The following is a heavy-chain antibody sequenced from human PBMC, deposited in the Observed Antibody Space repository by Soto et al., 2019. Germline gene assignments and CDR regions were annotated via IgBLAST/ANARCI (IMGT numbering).Heavy chain of an antibody. CDR2: LYYSGST. Sequence: QVQLQESGPGLVKPSQTLSLTCTVSGGSISSGGYYWSWIRQHPGKGLEWIGYLYYSGSTYYNPSLKSRVTISVDTSKNQFSLKLSSVTAADTAVYYCARETSYYDSTPPDAFDIWGQGTMVTVSS. CDR1: GGSISSGGYY. D-gene: IGHD3-22*01. J-gene: IGHJ3*02. CDR3: ARETSYYDSTPPDAFDI. V-gene: IGHV4-31*03.